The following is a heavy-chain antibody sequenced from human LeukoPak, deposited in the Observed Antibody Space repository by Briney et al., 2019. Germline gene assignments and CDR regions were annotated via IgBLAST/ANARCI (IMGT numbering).Heavy chain of an antibody. D-gene: IGHD1-26*01. CDR3: ARGQGATVPQVGKNWFDP. CDR2: VNESGGT. J-gene: IGHJ5*02. CDR1: IDSFSNYH. V-gene: IGHV4-34*01. Sequence: ETLSLTCAVYIDSFSNYHWNWIRQTPAKGMEWIGEVNESGGTNISPSLRSRVILSVDTSKNQFSLKLISVTVADTAIYYCARGQGATVPQVGKNWFDPWGQGTRVTVSS.